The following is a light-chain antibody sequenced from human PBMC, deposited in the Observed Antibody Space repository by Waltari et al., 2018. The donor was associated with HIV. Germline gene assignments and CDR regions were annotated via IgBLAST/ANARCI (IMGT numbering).Light chain of an antibody. J-gene: IGKJ2*01. Sequence: EIVLTQSPGTLSLSPGERATLSCRASQSVSSSYLAGYQQKPGQAPRLLIYGASSRATGIPDRFSGSGSGTDFTLTISRLEPEDFAVYYCQQFGGSPQTFGQGTKLEIK. CDR1: QSVSSSY. V-gene: IGKV3-20*01. CDR3: QQFGGSPQT. CDR2: GAS.